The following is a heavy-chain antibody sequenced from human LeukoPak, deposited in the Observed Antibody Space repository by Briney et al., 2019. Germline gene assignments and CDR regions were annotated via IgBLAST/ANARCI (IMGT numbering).Heavy chain of an antibody. Sequence: SETLSLTCTVSGGSISSTSYYWGWIRQPPGKGLEWIGSICYSGSTYYNPSLKTPVTTSVNTSKNQFSLRLSSVTAADTAVYYCASLNYDILTGRRSIDYWGQGTLVTVSS. CDR1: GGSISSTSYY. CDR2: ICYSGST. D-gene: IGHD3-9*01. J-gene: IGHJ4*02. CDR3: ASLNYDILTGRRSIDY. V-gene: IGHV4-39*01.